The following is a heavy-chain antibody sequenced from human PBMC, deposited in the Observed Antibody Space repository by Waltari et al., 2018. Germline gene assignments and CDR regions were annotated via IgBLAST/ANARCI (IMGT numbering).Heavy chain of an antibody. D-gene: IGHD1-26*01. CDR1: GGSISSYY. CDR3: ARETHMYSGSYYDWFFDY. J-gene: IGHJ4*02. CDR2: IYYSGST. V-gene: IGHV4-59*01. Sequence: QVQLQESGPGLVKPSETLSLTCTVSGGSISSYYWSWIRQPPGKGLEWIGYIYYSGSTTYNPSLKSRVTISVDTSKNQFSLKLSSVTAADTAVYYCARETHMYSGSYYDWFFDYWGQGTLVTVSS.